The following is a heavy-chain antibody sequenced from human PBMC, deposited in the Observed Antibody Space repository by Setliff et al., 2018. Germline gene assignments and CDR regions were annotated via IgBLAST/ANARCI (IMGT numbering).Heavy chain of an antibody. CDR3: ARLYRPESRYYFFDY. D-gene: IGHD3-10*01. CDR2: IRGSGSSI. J-gene: IGHJ4*02. V-gene: IGHV3-48*03. Sequence: PGGSLRLSCGASGFSFSSYEMNWVRQAPGKGLEWVSYIRGSGSSIFYADSVKGRFTISRDNAKNSLYLQMNSLSAEDTAVYYCARLYRPESRYYFFDYWGQGTLVTVSS. CDR1: GFSFSSYE.